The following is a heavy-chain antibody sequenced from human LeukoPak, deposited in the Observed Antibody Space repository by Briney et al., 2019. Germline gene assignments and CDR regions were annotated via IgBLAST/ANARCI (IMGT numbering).Heavy chain of an antibody. CDR1: GGSFSGYY. D-gene: IGHD2-2*01. CDR2: INHSGST. CDR3: ARVGYCSSTSCYEDMGV. Sequence: PSETLSLTCAVYGGSFSGYYWSWIRQPPGKGLEWIGEINHSGSTNYNPSLKSRVTISVDTSKNQFSLKLSSVTAADTAVYYCARVGYCSSTSCYEDMGVWGKGTTVTVSS. J-gene: IGHJ6*03. V-gene: IGHV4-34*01.